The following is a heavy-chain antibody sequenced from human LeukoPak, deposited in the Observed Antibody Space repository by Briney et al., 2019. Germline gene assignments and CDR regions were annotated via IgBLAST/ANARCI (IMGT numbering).Heavy chain of an antibody. CDR2: ISVYSGNT. CDR1: GYTFTSYG. Sequence: ASVKVSCRASGYTFTSYGISWVRQAPGQGLEWMGWISVYSGNTNYAQNLQGRVTMTTDTSTSTAYMELSSLRSEDTAVYYCATDRPYCSSTSCPYYYYYYGMDVWGQGTTVTVSS. D-gene: IGHD2-2*01. V-gene: IGHV1-18*01. J-gene: IGHJ6*02. CDR3: ATDRPYCSSTSCPYYYYYYGMDV.